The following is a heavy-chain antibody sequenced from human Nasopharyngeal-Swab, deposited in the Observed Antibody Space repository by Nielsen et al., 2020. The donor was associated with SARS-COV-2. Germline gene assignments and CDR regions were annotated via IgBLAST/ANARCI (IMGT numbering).Heavy chain of an antibody. CDR1: GGSISSYY. Sequence: SETLSLTCTASGGSISSYYWSWIRQPPGKGLEWIGYIYYSGSTNYNPSLKSRDTISVDTSKNKFSLKLSSVTAADTAVYYCARSGSYYLFDYWGQGTLVTVSS. CDR2: IYYSGST. J-gene: IGHJ4*02. D-gene: IGHD1-26*01. V-gene: IGHV4-59*01. CDR3: ARSGSYYLFDY.